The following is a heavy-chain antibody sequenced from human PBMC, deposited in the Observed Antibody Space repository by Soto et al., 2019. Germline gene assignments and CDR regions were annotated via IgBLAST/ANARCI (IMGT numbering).Heavy chain of an antibody. CDR3: ARYYDSSGPDL. D-gene: IGHD3-22*01. Sequence: GGSLRLSCAASGFTFSTYNMVWVRQAPGKGLEWLSYIPSASIPIYYANSVKGRFTISRDNAKNSLYLQMNSLRAEDTAVYYCARYYDSSGPDLWGRGTLVTVSS. CDR2: IPSASIPI. V-gene: IGHV3-48*01. CDR1: GFTFSTYN. J-gene: IGHJ2*01.